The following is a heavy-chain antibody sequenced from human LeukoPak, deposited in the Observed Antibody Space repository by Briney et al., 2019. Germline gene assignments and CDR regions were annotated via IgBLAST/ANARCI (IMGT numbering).Heavy chain of an antibody. V-gene: IGHV1-18*01. D-gene: IGHD5-18*01. Sequence: ASVKVSCKASGYTFTSYGISWVRQAPGQGLEWMGWISAYNGNTNYAQKLQGRVTMTTDTSTSTAYMELRSLRSDDTAVYYCARQTFDTAMVPFFDYWGQGTLVTVSS. J-gene: IGHJ4*02. CDR3: ARQTFDTAMVPFFDY. CDR1: GYTFTSYG. CDR2: ISAYNGNT.